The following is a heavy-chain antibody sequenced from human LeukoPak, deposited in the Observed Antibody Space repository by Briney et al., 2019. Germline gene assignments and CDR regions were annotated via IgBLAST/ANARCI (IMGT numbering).Heavy chain of an antibody. CDR2: ISSSRSYI. V-gene: IGHV3-21*01. CDR1: GFTSSSYS. J-gene: IGHJ4*02. CDR3: AREDVVVTPEPHFDY. Sequence: GGSLRLSCAASGFTSSSYSMNWVRQAPGKGREGFASISSSRSYIYYADSVKGRFTISRDNAKNSLYLQMNSLRAEDPAVYYCAREDVVVTPEPHFDYWGQGTLVTV. D-gene: IGHD2-21*02.